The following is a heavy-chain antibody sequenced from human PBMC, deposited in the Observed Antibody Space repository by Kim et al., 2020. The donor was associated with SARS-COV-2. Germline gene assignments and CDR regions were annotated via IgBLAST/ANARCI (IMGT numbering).Heavy chain of an antibody. D-gene: IGHD2-15*01. CDR2: ISDSGGNT. CDR1: GFTFSSYA. V-gene: IGHV3-23*01. CDR3: AKDGRPELGKGDWDI. J-gene: IGHJ2*01. Sequence: GGSLRLSCAASGFTFSSYAMSWVRQAPGRGLEWVAVISDSGGNTFYADSVKGRFTSSRDNSKNTMYLQMNSLRAEDTAVYYCAKDGRPELGKGDWDIWGRGTLVTVSS.